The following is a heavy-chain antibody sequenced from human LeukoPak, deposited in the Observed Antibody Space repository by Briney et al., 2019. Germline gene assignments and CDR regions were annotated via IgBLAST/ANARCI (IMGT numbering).Heavy chain of an antibody. D-gene: IGHD6-19*01. CDR1: GGSISSSSYY. Sequence: SETLSLTCTVSGGSISSSSYYWGWIRQPPGKGLEWIGSIYYSGSTYYNPSLKSRVTISVDTSKNQFSLKLSSVTAADTAVYYCARQGSGGQWLVISDYHYMDVWGKGTTVTVSS. V-gene: IGHV4-39*01. J-gene: IGHJ6*03. CDR2: IYYSGST. CDR3: ARQGSGGQWLVISDYHYMDV.